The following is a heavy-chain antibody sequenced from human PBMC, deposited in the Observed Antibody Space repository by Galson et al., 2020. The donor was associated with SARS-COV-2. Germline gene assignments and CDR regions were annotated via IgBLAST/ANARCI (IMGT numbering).Heavy chain of an antibody. V-gene: IGHV5-10-1*01. CDR3: ARHPSGDSSGYYFVFDY. Sequence: HGESLKISCKGSGYSFTSYWISWVRQMPGKGLEWMGRIEPSDSYTNYSPSFQGHVTISADKPISTAYLQWSSLKAPDTAMYYCARHPSGDSSGYYFVFDYWGQGTLVTVSS. J-gene: IGHJ4*02. CDR2: IEPSDSYT. D-gene: IGHD3-22*01. CDR1: GYSFTSYW.